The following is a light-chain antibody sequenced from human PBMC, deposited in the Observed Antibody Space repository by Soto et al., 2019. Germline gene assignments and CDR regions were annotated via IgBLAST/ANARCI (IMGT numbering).Light chain of an antibody. Sequence: AIQLTQSPSSLSASVGDRVTITCRASQGISSALAWYQQKPGKAPKLLIYDASSLESGVPSRFSGSGSGTDFTLTISSLQPEDFATYYCQPFNSYPQFTFGQGTRLEIK. V-gene: IGKV1-13*02. CDR2: DAS. CDR1: QGISSA. CDR3: QPFNSYPQFT. J-gene: IGKJ5*01.